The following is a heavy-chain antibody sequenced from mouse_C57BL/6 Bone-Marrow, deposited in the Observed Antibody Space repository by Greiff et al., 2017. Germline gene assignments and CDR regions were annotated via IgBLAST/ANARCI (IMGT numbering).Heavy chain of an antibody. D-gene: IGHD1-1*01. CDR3: ARIYFCYCGSSDVDY. CDR1: GYTFTSYW. V-gene: IGHV1-55*01. CDR2: IYPGSGST. Sequence: QVQLQQPGAELVKPGASVKMSCKASGYTFTSYWITWVKQRPGQGLEWIGDIYPGSGSTNYNEKFKSKATLTVDTSSSTAYRQLSSLTSGDSAVYYCARIYFCYCGSSDVDYWGQGTTLTVSS. J-gene: IGHJ2*01.